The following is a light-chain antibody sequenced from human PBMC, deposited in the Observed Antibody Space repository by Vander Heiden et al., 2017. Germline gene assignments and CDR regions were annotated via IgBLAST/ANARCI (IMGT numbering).Light chain of an antibody. CDR1: RSDVGGYNY. V-gene: IGLV2-14*01. CDR3: SSYKRSSTLV. CDR2: EVS. J-gene: IGLJ1*01. Sequence: QSALTQPSPVFGYPVQSITMSCTGTRSDVGGYNYVSWYQQHPGKAPKLMIYEVSNRPSGVANRFSGSKSGNTASLTISGLQAEDEADYYCSSYKRSSTLVFGTGTKVTVL.